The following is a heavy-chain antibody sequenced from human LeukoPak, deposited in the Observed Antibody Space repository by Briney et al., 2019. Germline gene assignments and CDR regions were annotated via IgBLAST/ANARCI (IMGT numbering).Heavy chain of an antibody. D-gene: IGHD3-22*01. V-gene: IGHV3-7*01. CDR2: IKQDGSEK. CDR1: GFTFSSYW. J-gene: IGHJ3*02. Sequence: GGSLRLSCAASGFTFSSYWMSWVRQAPGKGLEWVANIKQDGSEKYYVDSVKGRFTISRDNAKNSLYLQMNSLRAEDTAVYYRARMSGRSDYYWDAFDIWGQGTMVTVSS. CDR3: ARMSGRSDYYWDAFDI.